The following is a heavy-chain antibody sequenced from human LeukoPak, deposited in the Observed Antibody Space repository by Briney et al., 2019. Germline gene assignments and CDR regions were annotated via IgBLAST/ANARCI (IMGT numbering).Heavy chain of an antibody. CDR1: GYTFTNYD. D-gene: IGHD2-15*01. Sequence: ASVKVSCKASGYTFTNYDMNWVRQATGQGLEWMGWMNPNSGNTGYAQKCQGRVTMTRNTSISTAYMQLSSLTFEDTAVYYCARGPRYCSGGSCYSGTLRGWGQGTLVTVSS. CDR3: ARGPRYCSGGSCYSGTLRG. V-gene: IGHV1-8*01. J-gene: IGHJ4*02. CDR2: MNPNSGNT.